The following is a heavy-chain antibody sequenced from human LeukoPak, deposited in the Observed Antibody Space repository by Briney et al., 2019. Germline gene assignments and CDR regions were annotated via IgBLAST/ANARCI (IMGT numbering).Heavy chain of an antibody. V-gene: IGHV5-51*01. CDR1: GYRFTTYW. J-gene: IGHJ4*02. Sequence: GESLKISCKGSGYRFTTYWIGWVRQMPGKGLEWMGIIYPSDSDTRYSPSFQGQVTIPADKSISTAYLQWNSLKASDTAMYYCARLYGDADYWGQGTLVTVSS. D-gene: IGHD4-17*01. CDR3: ARLYGDADY. CDR2: IYPSDSDT.